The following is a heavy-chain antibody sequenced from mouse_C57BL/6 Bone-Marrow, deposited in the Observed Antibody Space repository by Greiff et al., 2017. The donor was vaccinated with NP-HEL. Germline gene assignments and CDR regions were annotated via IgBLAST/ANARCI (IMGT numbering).Heavy chain of an antibody. CDR3: TKSIDAMDY. V-gene: IGHV6-6*01. J-gene: IGHJ4*01. D-gene: IGHD2-10*02. CDR2: IRNKANNHAT. CDR1: GFTFSDAW. Sequence: EVKLVESGGGLVQPGGSMKPSCAASGFTFSDAWMDWVRQSPEKGLEWVAEIRNKANNHATYYAESVKGRFTISRDDSKSSVYLQMNSLRAEDTGIYYCTKSIDAMDYWGQGTSVTVSS.